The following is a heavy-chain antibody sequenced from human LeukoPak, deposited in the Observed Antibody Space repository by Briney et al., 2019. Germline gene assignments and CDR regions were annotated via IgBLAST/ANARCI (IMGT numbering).Heavy chain of an antibody. V-gene: IGHV4-39*01. Sequence: PSETLSLTCTVSGGSISSSSYYWGWIRQPPGKGLEWIGNIYYSGSTYYNPSLKSRVTISVDTSKNQFSLKLSSVTAADTAVYYCARSLRYYPYYYYYMDVWGKGTTVTVSS. CDR3: ARSLRYYPYYYYYMDV. CDR2: IYYSGST. D-gene: IGHD2-15*01. CDR1: GGSISSSSYY. J-gene: IGHJ6*03.